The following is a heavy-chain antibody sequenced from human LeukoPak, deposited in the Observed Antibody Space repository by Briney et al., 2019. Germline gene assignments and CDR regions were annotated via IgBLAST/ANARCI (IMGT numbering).Heavy chain of an antibody. CDR3: ARIGAAGTRYYFDY. CDR1: GGSISSYQ. D-gene: IGHD6-13*01. V-gene: IGHV4-59*01. Sequence: NPSETLSLTCTVSGGSISSYQWSWIRQPPGKGLEWIGNIYYSGSANYNPSLKSRVTISVDTSKNQFSLELTSVTAADTAVYYCARIGAAGTRYYFDYWSQGTLVTVSS. J-gene: IGHJ4*02. CDR2: IYYSGSA.